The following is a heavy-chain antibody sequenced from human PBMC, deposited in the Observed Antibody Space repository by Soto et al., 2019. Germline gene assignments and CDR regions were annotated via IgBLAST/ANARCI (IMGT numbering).Heavy chain of an antibody. V-gene: IGHV1-18*01. Sequence: GASVKVSCKASGYTFTSYGISWVRQAPGQGLEWMGWISAYNGNTNYAQKLQGRVTMTTDTSTSTAYMELRSLRSDDTAVYYCARPITIFGVVIRAFDIWGQGTMVTVSS. CDR3: ARPITIFGVVIRAFDI. J-gene: IGHJ3*02. CDR1: GYTFTSYG. CDR2: ISAYNGNT. D-gene: IGHD3-3*01.